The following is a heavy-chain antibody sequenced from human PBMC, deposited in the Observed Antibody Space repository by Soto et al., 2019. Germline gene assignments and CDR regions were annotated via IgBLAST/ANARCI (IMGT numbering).Heavy chain of an antibody. CDR2: INHSGST. CDR1: GGSFSGYY. Sequence: SETLSLTCAVYGGSFSGYYCSWIRQPPGKGLEWIGEINHSGSTNYNPSLKSRVTISVDTSKNQFSLKLSSVTAADTAVYYCARVEYYDFWSGYSQHKTIYYGMDVWGQGTTVTVSS. CDR3: ARVEYYDFWSGYSQHKTIYYGMDV. J-gene: IGHJ6*02. V-gene: IGHV4-34*01. D-gene: IGHD3-3*01.